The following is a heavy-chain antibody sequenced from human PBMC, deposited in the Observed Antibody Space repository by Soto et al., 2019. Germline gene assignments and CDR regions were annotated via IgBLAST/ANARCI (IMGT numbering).Heavy chain of an antibody. D-gene: IGHD3-9*01. CDR2: ISSSSSYI. Sequence: LRLSCAASGFTFSSYSMNWVRQAPGKGLEWVSSISSSSSYIYYADSVKGRFTISRDNAKNSQYLQMNSLRDEDTAVYYCASDSVLRYFDSRYGMDVWGQGTTVTVSS. CDR1: GFTFSSYS. V-gene: IGHV3-21*01. J-gene: IGHJ6*02. CDR3: ASDSVLRYFDSRYGMDV.